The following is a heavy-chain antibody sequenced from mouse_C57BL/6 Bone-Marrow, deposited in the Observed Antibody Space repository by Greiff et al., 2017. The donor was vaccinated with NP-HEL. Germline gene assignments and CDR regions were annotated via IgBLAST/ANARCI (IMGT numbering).Heavy chain of an antibody. CDR2: IYPGSGST. V-gene: IGHV1-55*01. Sequence: VQLQQPGAELVKPGASVKMSCKASGYTFTSYWITWVKQRPGQGLEWIGDIYPGSGSTNYNEKFKSKATLTVEPSSSTAYMQLSSLMSKDSAVYYCARGGPRFDYWGQGTTLTVSS. CDR1: GYTFTSYW. D-gene: IGHD3-3*01. J-gene: IGHJ2*01. CDR3: ARGGPRFDY.